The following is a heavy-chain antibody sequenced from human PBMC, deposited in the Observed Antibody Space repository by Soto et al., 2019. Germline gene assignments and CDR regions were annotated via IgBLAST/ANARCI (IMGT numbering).Heavy chain of an antibody. Sequence: GGSLRLSCAASGFTFSSYGMHWVRQAPGKGLEWVAVIWYDGSNKYYADSVKGLFTISRDNSKNTLYLQMNSLRAEDAAVYYCARGVGATYDSMDVWGKGTTVTVSS. CDR3: ARGVGATYDSMDV. J-gene: IGHJ6*03. V-gene: IGHV3-33*01. CDR1: GFTFSSYG. CDR2: IWYDGSNK. D-gene: IGHD1-26*01.